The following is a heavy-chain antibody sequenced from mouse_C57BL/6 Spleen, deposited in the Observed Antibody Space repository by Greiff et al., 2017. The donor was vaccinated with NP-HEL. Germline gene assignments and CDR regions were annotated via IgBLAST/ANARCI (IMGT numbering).Heavy chain of an antibody. CDR2: IWSDGST. CDR1: GFSLTSYG. D-gene: IGHD2-5*01. CDR3: ARLSYYSNYGNYAMDY. J-gene: IGHJ4*01. Sequence: VKLMESGPGLVAPSQSLSITCTVSGFSLTSYGVHWVRQPPGKGLEWLVVIWSDGSTTYNSALKSRLSISKDNSKSQVFLKMNSLQTDDTAMYYCARLSYYSNYGNYAMDYWGQGTSVTVSS. V-gene: IGHV2-6*03.